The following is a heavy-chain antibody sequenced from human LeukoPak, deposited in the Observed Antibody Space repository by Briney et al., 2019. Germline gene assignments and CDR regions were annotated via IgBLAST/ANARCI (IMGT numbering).Heavy chain of an antibody. V-gene: IGHV1-69*01. CDR1: GGTFSSYA. Sequence: SVKVSCKASGGTFSSYAISWVRQAPGQGLEWMGGIIPIFGTANYAQKFQGRVTITADESTSTAYMELSSLRSEDTAVYDCASPGRISSIFRSFDYWGQGTLVTVSS. CDR2: IIPIFGTA. CDR3: ASPGRISSIFRSFDY. J-gene: IGHJ4*02. D-gene: IGHD6-13*01.